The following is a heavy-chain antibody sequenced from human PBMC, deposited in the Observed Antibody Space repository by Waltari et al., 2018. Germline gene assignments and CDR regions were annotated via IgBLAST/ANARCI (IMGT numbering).Heavy chain of an antibody. CDR2: ISYDGSNK. CDR3: ARDLKGNSGYDFDSPGDY. V-gene: IGHV3-30*04. J-gene: IGHJ4*02. CDR1: GFTFSSYA. Sequence: VQLLESGGGLVQPGGSLRLSCAASGFTFSSYAMSWVRQAPGKGLEWVAVISYDGSNKYYADSVKGRFTISRDNSKNTLYLQMNSLRAEDTAVYYCARDLKGNSGYDFDSPGDYWGQGTLVTVSS. D-gene: IGHD5-12*01.